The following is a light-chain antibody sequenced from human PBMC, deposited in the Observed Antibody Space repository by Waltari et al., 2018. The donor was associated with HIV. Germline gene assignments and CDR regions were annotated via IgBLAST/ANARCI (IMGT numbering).Light chain of an antibody. CDR1: SSDGGGYNY. CDR3: SSYTSSNTVV. Sequence: QSALTQPASVSGSPGQSITISCTGTSSDGGGYNYVSWYQQHPGKAPKVMIYEVTNRPSGVSNPFSGSKSGNTASLTISGLQAEDEADYYCSSYTSSNTVVFGGGTKLTVL. CDR2: EVT. J-gene: IGLJ2*01. V-gene: IGLV2-14*01.